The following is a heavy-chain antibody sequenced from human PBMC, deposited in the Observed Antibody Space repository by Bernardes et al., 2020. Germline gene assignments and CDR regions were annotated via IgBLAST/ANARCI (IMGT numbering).Heavy chain of an antibody. D-gene: IGHD6-13*01. J-gene: IGHJ4*02. V-gene: IGHV3-7*01. CDR3: AREKGSSSWYSDY. Sequence: GGSLRLFCAASGFTFSSYWMSWVRQAPGKGLEWVANIKQDGSEKYYVDSVKGRFTISRDNAKNSLYLQMNSLRAEDTAVYYCAREKGSSSWYSDYWGQGTLVTVSS. CDR2: IKQDGSEK. CDR1: GFTFSSYW.